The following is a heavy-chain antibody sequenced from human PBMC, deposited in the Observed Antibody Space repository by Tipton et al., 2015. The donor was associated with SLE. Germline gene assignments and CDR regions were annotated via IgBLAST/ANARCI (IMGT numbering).Heavy chain of an antibody. Sequence: TLSLTYTVSGGSISSGSYYWSWIRQPAGKGLEWIGRIYTSGSTNYNPSLKSRVSISVDTSKNHFSLNLYSVTAADTAAYYCARGSRGVGFDVWGHGTTVIVSS. V-gene: IGHV4-61*02. J-gene: IGHJ6*02. CDR2: IYTSGST. CDR1: GGSISSGSYY. CDR3: ARGSRGVGFDV. D-gene: IGHD3-10*01.